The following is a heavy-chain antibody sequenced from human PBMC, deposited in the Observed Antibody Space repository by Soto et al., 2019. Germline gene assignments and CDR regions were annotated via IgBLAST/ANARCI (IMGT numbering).Heavy chain of an antibody. D-gene: IGHD1-20*01. CDR2: IYYSGST. J-gene: IGHJ6*02. Sequence: SETLSLTCTFSGGSISSYYWSWIRQPPGKGLEWIGYIYYSGSTNYNPSLKSRVTISVDTSKNQFSLKLSSVTAADTAVYYCARDSYKGMDVWGQGTTVTVSS. V-gene: IGHV4-59*01. CDR3: ARDSYKGMDV. CDR1: GGSISSYY.